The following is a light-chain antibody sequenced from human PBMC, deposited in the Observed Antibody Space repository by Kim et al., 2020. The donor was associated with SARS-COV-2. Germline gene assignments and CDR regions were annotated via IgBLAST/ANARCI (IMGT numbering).Light chain of an antibody. V-gene: IGKV3-20*01. Sequence: EIVLTQSPGTLSLSPGERATLSCRASQSVSSHYSAWSQQKPGQAPRLLIFAASSRATGIPDRFSGSGSGTDFTLTISRLEPEDFAMYYWQQYESSPPTFGQGTKVDIK. J-gene: IGKJ1*01. CDR1: QSVSSHY. CDR3: QQYESSPPT. CDR2: AAS.